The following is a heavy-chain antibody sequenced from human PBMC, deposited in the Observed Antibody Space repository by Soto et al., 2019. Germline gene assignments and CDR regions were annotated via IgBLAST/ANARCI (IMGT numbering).Heavy chain of an antibody. CDR3: ARGEFGFSYCTSTSSHCAFEI. V-gene: IGHV4-34*01. J-gene: IGHJ3*02. Sequence: QVQLQQWGAGLLKPSETLSLTCAVSGGSLSGNFWNWIRQTPGKGLDWIAEINHGGDTNYSPSLKSRVTISVDTSKNQFSLKVNSVTAADTAVYYCARGEFGFSYCTSTSSHCAFEIWGQGTMVTVSS. CDR1: GGSLSGNF. CDR2: INHGGDT. D-gene: IGHD2-2*01.